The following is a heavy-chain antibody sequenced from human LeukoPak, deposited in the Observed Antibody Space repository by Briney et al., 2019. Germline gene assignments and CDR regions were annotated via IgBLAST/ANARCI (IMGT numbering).Heavy chain of an antibody. V-gene: IGHV3-23*01. J-gene: IGHJ6*02. CDR1: GFTFSSYA. D-gene: IGHD2-2*01. CDR2: ISGSGGST. Sequence: PGGSLRLSCAASGFTFSSYAMSWVRQAPGKGLEWVSAISGSGGSTYYADSVKGRFTISRDNSKNTLYLQMNSLRAEDTAVYYCAKDHRGYCSSTSCYYYYYGMDVWGQGTTVTVSS. CDR3: AKDHRGYCSSTSCYYYYYGMDV.